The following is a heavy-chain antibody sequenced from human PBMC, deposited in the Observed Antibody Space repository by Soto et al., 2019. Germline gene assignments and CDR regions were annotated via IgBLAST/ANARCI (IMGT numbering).Heavy chain of an antibody. J-gene: IGHJ6*02. CDR2: ISYDGATQ. V-gene: IGHV3-30*03. Sequence: GGSLRLSCEVSGLTFNTSGMHWVRQAPGKGLEWLAVISYDGATQYYGDTVKGRFTISRDNSKNTLFLHMGRLRAEDTAMYYCATKARPTNYFYYGMDVWGLGPTVTVSS. CDR3: ATKARPTNYFYYGMDV. CDR1: GLTFNTSG.